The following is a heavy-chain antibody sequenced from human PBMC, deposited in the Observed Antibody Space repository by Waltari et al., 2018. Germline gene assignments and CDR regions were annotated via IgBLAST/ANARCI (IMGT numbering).Heavy chain of an antibody. CDR2: ISYDGSNK. D-gene: IGHD4-17*01. CDR3: ARARREPYGDYDY. V-gene: IGHV3-30-3*01. CDR1: GFTFSRYA. J-gene: IGHJ4*02. Sequence: QVQLVESGGGVVQPGRSLRLSCAASGFTFSRYAMHWVRQAPGKGLEWVAVISYDGSNKYYADSVKGRFTISRDNSKNTLYLQMNSLRAEDTAVYYCARARREPYGDYDYWGQGTLVTVSS.